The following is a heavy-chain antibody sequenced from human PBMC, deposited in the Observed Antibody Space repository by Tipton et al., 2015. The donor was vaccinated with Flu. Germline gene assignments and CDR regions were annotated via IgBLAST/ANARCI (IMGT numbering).Heavy chain of an antibody. J-gene: IGHJ5*01. CDR2: IYYTGST. V-gene: IGHV4-59*01. Sequence: PGLVKPSETLSLNCTISGGSISTYHWSWIRQPPGEGLEWIGHIYYTGSTNYNPSLKSRVTISLDRSKNQFSLKLTSVTVADTAVYYCARDRGGFGSWGQGTLVTVSS. D-gene: IGHD2-15*01. CDR3: ARDRGGFGS. CDR1: GGSISTYH.